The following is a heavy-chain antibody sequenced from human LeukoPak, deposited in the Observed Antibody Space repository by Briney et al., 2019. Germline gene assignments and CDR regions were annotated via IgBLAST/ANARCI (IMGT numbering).Heavy chain of an antibody. CDR3: ARERDGSGTQRGLDY. Sequence: SETLSLTCTVSGGSISSYYWSWIRQPPGKGLEWIGYIYYSESTNYNPSLKSRVTISVDTSKNQFSLKLSSVTAADTAVYYCARERDGSGTQRGLDYWGQGTLVTVSS. CDR2: IYYSEST. V-gene: IGHV4-59*12. J-gene: IGHJ4*02. D-gene: IGHD3-10*01. CDR1: GGSISSYY.